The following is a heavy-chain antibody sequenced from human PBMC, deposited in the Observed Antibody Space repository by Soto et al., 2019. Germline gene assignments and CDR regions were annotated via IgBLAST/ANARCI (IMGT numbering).Heavy chain of an antibody. CDR1: VGSFSGYY. V-gene: IGHV4-34*01. J-gene: IGHJ4*02. Sequence: QVQLQQWGAGLLKPSETLSLTCAVYVGSFSGYYWSWIRQPPGKGLEWIVEINHSGSTNYNPSLKSRVTISVDTSKNQFYLKLSSVTAADTAVYYCARGPYDILTGYFYWGQGTLVTFSS. CDR3: ARGPYDILTGYFY. CDR2: INHSGST. D-gene: IGHD3-9*01.